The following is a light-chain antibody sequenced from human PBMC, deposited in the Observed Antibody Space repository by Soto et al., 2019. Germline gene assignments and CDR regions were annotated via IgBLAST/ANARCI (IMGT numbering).Light chain of an antibody. CDR3: ASYAGTKIFV. V-gene: IGLV2-8*01. CDR2: EVT. Sequence: VLTQPPSASGSPGQSLTISCTGTSSDVGFYNFVSWYQQRPGKAPKLVIYEVTKRPSGVPDRFSGSKSGSTASLTVSGLQADDEAEYYCASYAGTKIFVFGRGTKVTV. CDR1: SSDVGFYNF. J-gene: IGLJ1*01.